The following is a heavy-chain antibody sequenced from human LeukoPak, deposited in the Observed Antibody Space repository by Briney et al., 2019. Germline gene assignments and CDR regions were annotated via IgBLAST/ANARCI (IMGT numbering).Heavy chain of an antibody. V-gene: IGHV1-2*02. CDR2: INPNSGGT. J-gene: IGHJ5*02. CDR1: GYTFTGYY. CDR3: ARVATIFGVVIFPNWFDP. Sequence: GASVKVSCKASGYTFTGYYMHWVRQAPGQGLEWTGWINPNSGGTNYAQKFQGRVTMTRDTSISTAYMELSRLRSDDTAVYYCARVATIFGVVIFPNWFDPWGQGTLVTVSS. D-gene: IGHD3-3*01.